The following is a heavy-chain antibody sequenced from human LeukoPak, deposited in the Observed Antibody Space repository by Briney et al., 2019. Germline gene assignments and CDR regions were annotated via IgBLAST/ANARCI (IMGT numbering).Heavy chain of an antibody. CDR2: IIPIFGTA. Sequence: SVKISCKASGGTFSSYAISWVRQAPGQGLEWMGGIIPIFGTANYAQKFQGRVTITTDESTSTAYMELSSLRSEDTAVYYCASSSRVDYRGDYWGQGTLVTVSS. V-gene: IGHV1-69*05. D-gene: IGHD4-11*01. CDR3: ASSSRVDYRGDY. CDR1: GGTFSSYA. J-gene: IGHJ4*02.